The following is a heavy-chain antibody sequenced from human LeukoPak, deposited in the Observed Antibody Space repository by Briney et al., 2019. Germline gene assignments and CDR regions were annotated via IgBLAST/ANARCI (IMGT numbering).Heavy chain of an antibody. CDR3: ARGYCSSTSCYEAKYYYYGMDV. Sequence: SQTLSLTCTVSGGSIRSGDFYWSWIRQPPGKGLEWIGYIYYSGSTNYKPSLKSRVTISKDTSKNQFSLKLSSVTAADTAVYYCARGYCSSTSCYEAKYYYYGMDVWGQGTTVTVSS. J-gene: IGHJ6*02. CDR1: GGSIRSGDFY. V-gene: IGHV4-30-4*01. CDR2: IYYSGST. D-gene: IGHD2-2*01.